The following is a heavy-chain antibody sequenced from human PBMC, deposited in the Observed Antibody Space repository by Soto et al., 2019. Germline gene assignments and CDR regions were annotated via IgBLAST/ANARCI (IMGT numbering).Heavy chain of an antibody. J-gene: IGHJ3*02. V-gene: IGHV2-5*02. CDR2: IYWDDDK. CDR3: AHYFYILVDDAFDI. D-gene: IGHD2-8*02. CDR1: GFSLSTSGVG. Sequence: QITLKESGPTLVKPTQTLTLTCTFSGFSLSTSGVGVGWIRQPQGKALEWLALIYWDDDKRYSPSLTSRLTITKDTSKNQVVLTMTNMDPVDTATYYCAHYFYILVDDAFDIWGQGTMVTVSS.